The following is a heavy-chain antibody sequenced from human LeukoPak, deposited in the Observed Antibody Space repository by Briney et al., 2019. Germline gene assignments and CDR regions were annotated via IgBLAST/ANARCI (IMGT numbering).Heavy chain of an antibody. CDR1: GGTFSSYA. CDR3: ARGPRVHYYDSSGYYYFDY. V-gene: IGHV1-69*05. CDR2: IIPIFGTA. D-gene: IGHD3-22*01. J-gene: IGHJ4*02. Sequence: SVEVSCKASGGTFSSYAISWVRQAPGQGLEWMGGIIPIFGTANYAQKFQGRVTITTDESTSTAYMELSSLRSEDTAVYYCARGPRVHYYDSSGYYYFDYWGQGTLVTVSS.